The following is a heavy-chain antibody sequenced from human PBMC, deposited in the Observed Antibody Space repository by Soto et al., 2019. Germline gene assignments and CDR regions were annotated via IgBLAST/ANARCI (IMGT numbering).Heavy chain of an antibody. CDR1: GFTFSSYA. J-gene: IGHJ5*02. D-gene: IGHD3-16*01. CDR3: ARPNIMITVGGTFDP. CDR2: ISGSGGST. V-gene: IGHV3-23*01. Sequence: EVQLLESGGGLVQPGGSLRLSCAASGFTFSSYAMSWVRQAPGKGLEWVSAISGSGGSTYYADSVKGRFTISRDNSKNTLYLQMNSLRAEDTAVYYCARPNIMITVGGTFDPWGQGTLVTVSS.